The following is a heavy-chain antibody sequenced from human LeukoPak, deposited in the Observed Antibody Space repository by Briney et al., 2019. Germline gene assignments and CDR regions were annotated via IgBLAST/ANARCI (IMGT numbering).Heavy chain of an antibody. Sequence: GGSLKLSCAASGFTFSGSAMHWVRQASGKGLEWVGRIRSKANSYATAYAASVKGRFTISRDDSKNTAYLQMNSLKTEDTAVYYCTRRPDPDSSSWYFGFDPWGQGTLVTVSS. V-gene: IGHV3-73*01. CDR2: IRSKANSYAT. D-gene: IGHD6-13*01. CDR3: TRRPDPDSSSWYFGFDP. J-gene: IGHJ5*02. CDR1: GFTFSGSA.